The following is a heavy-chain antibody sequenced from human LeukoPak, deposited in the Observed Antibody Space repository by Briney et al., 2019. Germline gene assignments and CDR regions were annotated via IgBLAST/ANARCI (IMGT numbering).Heavy chain of an antibody. CDR3: ARGRAVGLRYFDWLSVNRPLDY. CDR1: GGSISSGGYY. J-gene: IGHJ4*02. V-gene: IGHV4-30-2*01. D-gene: IGHD3-9*01. CDR2: INHSGST. Sequence: PSQTLSLTCTVSGGSISSGGYYWSWIRQPPGKGLEWIGEINHSGSTNYNPSLKSRVTISVDTSKNQFSLKLSSVTAADTAVYYCARGRAVGLRYFDWLSVNRPLDYWGQGTLVTVSS.